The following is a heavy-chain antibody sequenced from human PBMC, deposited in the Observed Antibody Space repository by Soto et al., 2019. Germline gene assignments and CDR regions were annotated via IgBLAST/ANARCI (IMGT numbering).Heavy chain of an antibody. CDR3: AKADSSGYYPPSAFDI. Sequence: GGSLRLSCAASGFTFSSCAMSWVRQAPGKGLEWVSAISGSGGSTYSADSVKGRFTISRDNSKNTPYLQMNSLRAEDTAVYYCAKADSSGYYPPSAFDIWGQGTMVTVSS. D-gene: IGHD3-22*01. V-gene: IGHV3-23*01. CDR2: ISGSGGST. CDR1: GFTFSSCA. J-gene: IGHJ3*02.